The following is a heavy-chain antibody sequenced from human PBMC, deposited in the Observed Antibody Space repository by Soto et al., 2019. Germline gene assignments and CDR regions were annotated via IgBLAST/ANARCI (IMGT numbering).Heavy chain of an antibody. D-gene: IGHD3-9*01. V-gene: IGHV1-18*01. Sequence: AXSVKHSWKASGYTFTSYGISWVRQAPGQGLEWMGWISAYNGNTNYAQKLQGRVTMTTDTSTSTAYMELRSLRSDDTAVYYCARSGGYLTDRGFDPWGQGTLVTVSS. J-gene: IGHJ5*02. CDR2: ISAYNGNT. CDR3: ARSGGYLTDRGFDP. CDR1: GYTFTSYG.